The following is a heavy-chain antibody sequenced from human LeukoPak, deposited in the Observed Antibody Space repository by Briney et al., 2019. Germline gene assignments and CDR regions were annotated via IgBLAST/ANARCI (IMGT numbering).Heavy chain of an antibody. D-gene: IGHD6-19*01. Sequence: PGGSLRLSCVVSGFTFSSYGMHWVRQAPGKGLEWVAVISYDGSNKYYADSVKGRFTISRDNSKNTLYLQMNSLRAEDTAVYYCAKDLPPIAVAGFFDYWGQGTLVTVSS. CDR1: GFTFSSYG. J-gene: IGHJ4*02. V-gene: IGHV3-30*18. CDR2: ISYDGSNK. CDR3: AKDLPPIAVAGFFDY.